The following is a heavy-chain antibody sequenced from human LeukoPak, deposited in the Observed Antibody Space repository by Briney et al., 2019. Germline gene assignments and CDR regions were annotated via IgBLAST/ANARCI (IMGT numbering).Heavy chain of an antibody. CDR1: GYTFTSYG. CDR2: ISAYNGNT. D-gene: IGHD3-22*01. J-gene: IGHJ4*02. CDR3: AIEGPYYYDSSGYYYSYYFDY. V-gene: IGHV1-18*01. Sequence: ASVKVSCKASGYTFTSYGMSWVRQAPGQGLEWMGWISAYNGNTNYAQKLQGRVTMTTDTSTSTAYMELRSLRSDDTAVYYCAIEGPYYYDSSGYYYSYYFDYWGQGTLVTVSS.